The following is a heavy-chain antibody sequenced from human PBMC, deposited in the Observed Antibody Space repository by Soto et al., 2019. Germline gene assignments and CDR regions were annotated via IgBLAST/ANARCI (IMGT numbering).Heavy chain of an antibody. J-gene: IGHJ4*02. D-gene: IGHD3-3*01. Sequence: EVQLVESGGGLVQPGGSLRLSCAASGFTFSSYWMSWVRQAPGKGLEWVANIKQDGSEKYYVDSVKGRFTISRDNAKNSLYLQMNSLRAEDTAVYYCARVRYDFWSGPAYYFDYWGQGTLVTVSS. CDR2: IKQDGSEK. V-gene: IGHV3-7*01. CDR1: GFTFSSYW. CDR3: ARVRYDFWSGPAYYFDY.